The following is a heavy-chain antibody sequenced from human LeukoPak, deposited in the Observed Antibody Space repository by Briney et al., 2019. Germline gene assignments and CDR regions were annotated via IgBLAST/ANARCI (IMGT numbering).Heavy chain of an antibody. Sequence: PGGSLRLSCAASGFTFSSYGMHWVRQAPGKGLEWVAFIRYDGSNKYYADSVKGRFTISRGNAKNSLYLQMNSLRAEDTAVYYCARITYDFWSGYYPTDYWGQGTLVTVSS. CDR1: GFTFSSYG. CDR2: IRYDGSNK. D-gene: IGHD3-3*01. CDR3: ARITYDFWSGYYPTDY. J-gene: IGHJ4*02. V-gene: IGHV3-30*02.